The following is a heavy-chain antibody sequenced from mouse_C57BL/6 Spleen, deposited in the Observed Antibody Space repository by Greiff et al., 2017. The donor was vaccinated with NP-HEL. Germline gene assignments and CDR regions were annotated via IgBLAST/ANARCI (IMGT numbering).Heavy chain of an antibody. CDR2: ISDGGSYT. CDR1: GFTFSSYA. D-gene: IGHD1-1*01. CDR3: ARGAYGSSSAWFAY. V-gene: IGHV5-4*01. Sequence: EVQLVESGGGLVKPGGSLKLSCAASGFTFSSYAMSWVRQTPEKRLEWVATISDGGSYTSYPDNVKGRFTISRDNAKNNLYLQMSHLKSEDTAMYYCARGAYGSSSAWFAYWGQGTLVTVSA. J-gene: IGHJ3*01.